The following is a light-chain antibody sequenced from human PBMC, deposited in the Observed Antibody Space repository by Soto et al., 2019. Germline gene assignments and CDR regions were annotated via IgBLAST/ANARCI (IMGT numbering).Light chain of an antibody. V-gene: IGLV2-14*01. J-gene: IGLJ1*01. CDR3: NSYSSSTTLYL. Sequence: QSVLTQPASVSGSPGQSITISCTGTSSDVGGYNYVSWYQQHPGKAPKLMISDVSNRPSGVSIRFSGSKSGNTASLTISGLQAEDEADYYCNSYSSSTTLYLFGTGTKVNVL. CDR1: SSDVGGYNY. CDR2: DVS.